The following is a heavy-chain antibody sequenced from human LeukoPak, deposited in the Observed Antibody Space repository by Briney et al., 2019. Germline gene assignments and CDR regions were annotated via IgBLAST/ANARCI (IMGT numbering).Heavy chain of an antibody. CDR1: GFTFSSYA. CDR3: ARWSYVSGTWFLDY. J-gene: IGHJ4*02. V-gene: IGHV3-23*01. Sequence: PGGSLRLSCAASGFTFSSYAMSWVRQAPGKGLEWVSAISGSGGSTYYADSVKGRFTISRDNSKNTLYLQMNTLRAGDTAVYYCARWSYVSGTWFLDYWGQGTLVTVSS. D-gene: IGHD3-10*01. CDR2: ISGSGGST.